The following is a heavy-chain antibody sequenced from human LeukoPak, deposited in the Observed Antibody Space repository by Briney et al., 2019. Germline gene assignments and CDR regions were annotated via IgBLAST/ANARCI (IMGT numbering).Heavy chain of an antibody. CDR2: IYASGTT. D-gene: IGHD2-21*02. V-gene: IGHV4-4*07. J-gene: IGHJ4*02. CDR1: GDSISSYY. Sequence: PSETLSLTCTVSGDSISSYYWSWIRQPAGKGLEWIGRIYASGTTNYNPSLKSRVTMSVDTSKNEFSLNLISVTAADTAVFYCARQGMGDHRVFDYWGQGTLVTVSS. CDR3: ARQGMGDHRVFDY.